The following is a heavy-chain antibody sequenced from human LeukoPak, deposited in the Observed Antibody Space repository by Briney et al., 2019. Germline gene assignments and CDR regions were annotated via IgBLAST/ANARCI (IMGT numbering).Heavy chain of an antibody. V-gene: IGHV3-30*18. CDR2: LSYDGTNK. CDR1: GFTFSAFG. D-gene: IGHD3-10*01. J-gene: IGHJ4*02. CDR3: AKDRWYGSGSYYILDY. Sequence: PGGSLRLSCAASGFTFSAFGMHWVRQAPGKGLEWVAVLSYDGTNKYYADSVKGRFTISRDNSKNTLYLQMNSLRAEDTAVYYCAKDRWYGSGSYYILDYWGQGTLVTISS.